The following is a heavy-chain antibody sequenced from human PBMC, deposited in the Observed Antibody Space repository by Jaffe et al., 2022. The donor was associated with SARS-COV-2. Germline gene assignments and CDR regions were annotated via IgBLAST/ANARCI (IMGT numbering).Heavy chain of an antibody. CDR3: ARHGSGWASDY. J-gene: IGHJ4*02. D-gene: IGHD6-19*01. CDR1: DGSITTSSHY. V-gene: IGHV4-39*01. CDR2: GFYSGNT. Sequence: QLQVQESGPGLVKPSETLSLTCTVSDGSITTSSHYWGWIRQPPGRGLEWIGSGFYSGNTYYNPSLKSRATVFVDTSKNQFSLKLSSVTAADTAVYYCARHGSGWASDYWGQGTLVTVPS.